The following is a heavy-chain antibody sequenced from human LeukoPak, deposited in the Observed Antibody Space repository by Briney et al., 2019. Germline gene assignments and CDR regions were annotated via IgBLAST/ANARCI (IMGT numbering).Heavy chain of an antibody. CDR2: IYTSGGT. Sequence: PSETLSLTCTVSGGSISSFYWSWIRQPAGKGLEWIGRIYTSGGTNYSPSLKSRVTMSLDTSKKQFSLRLSSVTAADTGVYYCARSRTVTTPRFDPWGQGTLVTVSS. V-gene: IGHV4-4*07. J-gene: IGHJ5*02. D-gene: IGHD4-11*01. CDR3: ARSRTVTTPRFDP. CDR1: GGSISSFY.